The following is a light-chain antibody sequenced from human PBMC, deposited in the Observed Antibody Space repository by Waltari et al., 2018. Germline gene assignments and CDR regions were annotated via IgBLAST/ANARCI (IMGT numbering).Light chain of an antibody. CDR2: GNS. CDR1: SSNIGAGYD. V-gene: IGLV1-40*01. Sequence: QSVLTQPPSVSGAPGQRITISCTRTSSNIGAGYDVHWYLQLPGTAPKLPVLGNSNPPSAVPDRFSASKSATSASLAIPGLQAEDEADYYCQSYDSSLSGVLFGGGTKLTVL. CDR3: QSYDSSLSGVL. J-gene: IGLJ2*01.